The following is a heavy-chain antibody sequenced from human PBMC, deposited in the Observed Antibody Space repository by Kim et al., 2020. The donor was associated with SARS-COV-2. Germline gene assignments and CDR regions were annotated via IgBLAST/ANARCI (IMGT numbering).Heavy chain of an antibody. CDR2: IWYDGTNK. V-gene: IGHV3-33*01. J-gene: IGHJ3*02. D-gene: IGHD3-22*01. CDR1: GFAFSSYG. Sequence: GGSLRLSCAASGFAFSSYGMHWVRQAPGKGLEWVAIIWYDGTNKYYADSVKGRFTISRDNSNNTLYLQMNSLRSEDTAVYYCAGGQSSGYYSPPLHIWGQGTMVTVPS. CDR3: AGGQSSGYYSPPLHI.